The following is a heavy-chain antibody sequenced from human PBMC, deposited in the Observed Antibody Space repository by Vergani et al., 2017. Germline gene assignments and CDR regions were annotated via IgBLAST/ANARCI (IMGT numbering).Heavy chain of an antibody. D-gene: IGHD1-7*01. CDR3: VYRKTEYGTTGCFYPFYYYCFMDV. Sequence: QITLKESGPTLVKPTQTLTLTCTFSGFSLNTRGVSVAWIRQPPGKALDWLALIYWNDDQHYSPSLNNRVTITKDTSKNQVVLTMTNMDYVDTGTYYCVYRKTEYGTTGCFYPFYYYCFMDVWGKGTTVTVSS. J-gene: IGHJ6*03. CDR2: IYWNDDQ. CDR1: GFSLNTRGVS. V-gene: IGHV2-5*04.